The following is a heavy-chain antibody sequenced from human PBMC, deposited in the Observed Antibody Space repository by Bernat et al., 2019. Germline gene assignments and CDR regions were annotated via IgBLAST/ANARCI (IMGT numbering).Heavy chain of an antibody. CDR3: ARGGYCSSTSCYRGWFDP. J-gene: IGHJ5*02. V-gene: IGHV4-34*01. D-gene: IGHD2-2*03. CDR2: INHSGST. Sequence: QVQLQQWGAGLLKPSETLSLTCAVYGGSFSGYYWSWIRQPPGKGLEWIGEINHSGSTNYNPSLKSRVTISVDTSKNQFSLKLSSVTAADTAVYYCARGGYCSSTSCYRGWFDPWGQGTLVTVSS. CDR1: GGSFSGYY.